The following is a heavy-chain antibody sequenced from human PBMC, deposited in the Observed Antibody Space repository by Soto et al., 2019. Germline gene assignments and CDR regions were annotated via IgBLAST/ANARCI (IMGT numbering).Heavy chain of an antibody. CDR2: IYPGDSDT. D-gene: IGHD1-26*01. J-gene: IGHJ3*01. Sequence: GVSQTISSRGSGYSFTGYWSGWVRQMTGKGLEWMGIIYPGDSDTRYSPSFQGQVTISADKSISTAYLQWSSLKASATAIYYCASPYSGSYRFDFWSQGTMVTFSS. V-gene: IGHV5-51*01. CDR3: ASPYSGSYRFDF. CDR1: GYSFTGYW.